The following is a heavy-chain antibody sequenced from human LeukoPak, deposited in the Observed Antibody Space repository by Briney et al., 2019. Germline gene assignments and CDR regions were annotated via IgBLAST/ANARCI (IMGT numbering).Heavy chain of an antibody. CDR3: ARDQRPSCLGGICYSGDY. D-gene: IGHD2-15*01. CDR1: GGTFHSYI. V-gene: IGHV1-69*13. CDR2: IVPIIGTA. J-gene: IGHJ4*02. Sequence: SVKVSCKASGGTFHSYIVTWVRQAPGQGLEWMGGIVPIIGTANYAQKFQGRVTITADDSTSTAYMELRSLRSEDMAIYYCARDQRPSCLGGICYSGDYWGQGTLVTVTS.